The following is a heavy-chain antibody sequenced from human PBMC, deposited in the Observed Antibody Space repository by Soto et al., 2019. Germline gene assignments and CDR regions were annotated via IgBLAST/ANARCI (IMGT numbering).Heavy chain of an antibody. CDR1: GYTFTSYD. CDR3: ASSIMITLGNDAFDI. J-gene: IGHJ3*02. CDR2: MNPNSGNT. Sequence: ASVKVSCKASGYTFTSYDINWVRQATGQGLEWMGWMNPNSGNTGYAQKFQGRVTMTRNTSISTAYMELSSLRSEDTAVYYCASSIMITLGNDAFDIWGQGTMVTVSS. V-gene: IGHV1-8*01. D-gene: IGHD3-16*01.